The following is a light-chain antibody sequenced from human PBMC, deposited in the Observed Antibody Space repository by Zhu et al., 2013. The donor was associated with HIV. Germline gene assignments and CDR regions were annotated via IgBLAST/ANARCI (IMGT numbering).Light chain of an antibody. Sequence: EIVLTQSPGTLSLSPGERATLSCRASQTIASNYLAWYQQKPGQAPTLLLYDASSRAIGVPDRFSGSGSGTDFTLTINRLEPEDFAVYYCQHFGGSPMYTFGPGGPSWRSN. CDR2: DAS. CDR3: QHFGGSPMYT. V-gene: IGKV3-20*01. J-gene: IGKJ2*01. CDR1: QTIASNY.